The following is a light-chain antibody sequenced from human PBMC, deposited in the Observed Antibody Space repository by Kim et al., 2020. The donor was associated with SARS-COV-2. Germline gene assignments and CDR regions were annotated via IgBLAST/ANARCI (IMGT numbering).Light chain of an antibody. J-gene: IGKJ2*01. CDR1: QSISSS. CDR3: QQSYSSPRT. V-gene: IGKV1-39*01. Sequence: SASVGDRVTITCRASQSISSSLNWYQQKPGKAPKLLIYAASSLQSGVPSRFSGSGSGTDFTLAISSLQPEDFATYYCQQSYSSPRTFGQGTKLEI. CDR2: AAS.